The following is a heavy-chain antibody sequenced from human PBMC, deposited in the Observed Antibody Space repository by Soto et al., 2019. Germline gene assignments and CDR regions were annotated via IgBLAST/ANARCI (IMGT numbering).Heavy chain of an antibody. V-gene: IGHV4-59*01. D-gene: IGHD7-27*01. J-gene: IGHJ5*02. CDR3: ARAGTGGPVRFDA. CDR2: IYYSGST. CDR1: GGSISSYY. Sequence: QVQLQESGPGLVKPSETLSLTCTVSGGSISSYYWSWIRQPPGKGLEWIGYIYYSGSTNYNPSLKSRVTISVDTSKNQFSLKLSSVTAADTAVYYCARAGTGGPVRFDAWGQGTLVTVSS.